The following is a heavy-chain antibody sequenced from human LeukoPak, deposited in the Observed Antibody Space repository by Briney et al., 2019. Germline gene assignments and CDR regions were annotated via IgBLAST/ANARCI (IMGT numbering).Heavy chain of an antibody. CDR1: GYSFIDYY. Sequence: GASVKVSCKTSGYSFIDYYVLWVRQAPGQGLEWMGWMRPSSGATNYAQKFQGRVTMTSDTPITTAYLELSGLTSDDTALYYCARGVATQQLVAQYWGQGTLVTVSS. J-gene: IGHJ4*02. D-gene: IGHD6-13*01. CDR2: MRPSSGAT. CDR3: ARGVATQQLVAQY. V-gene: IGHV1-2*02.